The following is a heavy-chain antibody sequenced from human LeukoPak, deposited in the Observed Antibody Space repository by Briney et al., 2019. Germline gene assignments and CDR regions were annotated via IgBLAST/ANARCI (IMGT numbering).Heavy chain of an antibody. D-gene: IGHD2-2*01. Sequence: GGSLRLSCAASGFTFSSYSMNWVRQAPGKGLEWVSYISSSSSTIYYADSVKGRFTISRDNSKSSLHLQMNTLRVGDTAIYFCAKDREIVPAARDHWGQGTLVTVSS. V-gene: IGHV3-48*01. CDR3: AKDREIVPAARDH. CDR1: GFTFSSYS. CDR2: ISSSSSTI. J-gene: IGHJ4*02.